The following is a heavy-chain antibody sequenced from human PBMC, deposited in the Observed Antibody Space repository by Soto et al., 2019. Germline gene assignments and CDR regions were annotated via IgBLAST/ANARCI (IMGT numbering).Heavy chain of an antibody. CDR2: IDPSDSYT. CDR1: GYSFTSYW. D-gene: IGHD6-13*01. V-gene: IGHV5-10-1*01. Sequence: GEFLKISCKGSGYSFTSYWISWVRQMPGKGLEWMGRIDPSDSYTNYSPSFQGHVTISADKSISTAYLQWSSLKASDTAMYYCAREGPGIAAAGLPNYYYYGMDVWGQGTTVTVSS. J-gene: IGHJ6*02. CDR3: AREGPGIAAAGLPNYYYYGMDV.